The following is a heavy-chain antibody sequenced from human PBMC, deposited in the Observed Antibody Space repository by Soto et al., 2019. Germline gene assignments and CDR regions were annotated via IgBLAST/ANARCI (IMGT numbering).Heavy chain of an antibody. V-gene: IGHV3-30-3*01. CDR1: GFTFTSYA. CDR2: ISYDGSNK. J-gene: IGHJ6*02. Sequence: PGGSLRLSCAASGFTFTSYAMHWVRQAPGKGLEWVAVISYDGSNKYSADSVKGRFTISRDNSKNTLYLQMNSLRAEDTAVYYCARVYYDFWSGPTNPYYGMDVWGQGTTVTVSS. D-gene: IGHD3-3*01. CDR3: ARVYYDFWSGPTNPYYGMDV.